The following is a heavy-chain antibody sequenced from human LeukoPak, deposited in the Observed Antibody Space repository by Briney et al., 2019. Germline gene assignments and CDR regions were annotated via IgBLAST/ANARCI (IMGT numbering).Heavy chain of an antibody. V-gene: IGHV4-59*08. J-gene: IGHJ6*02. D-gene: IGHD3-22*01. CDR3: ARPTTYYYDSSGYLPHLDV. CDR1: GGSISSYY. Sequence: SETLSLTCTDSGGSISSYYWSWIRRPPGKGLEWIGYVYYSGSTNYNPSLKSRVTISVDTSKNQFSLKLSSVTAANTVVYYCARPTTYYYDSSGYLPHLDVWGQGTTVTVSS. CDR2: VYYSGST.